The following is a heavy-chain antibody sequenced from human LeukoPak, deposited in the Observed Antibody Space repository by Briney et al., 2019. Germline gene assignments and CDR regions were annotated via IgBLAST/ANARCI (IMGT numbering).Heavy chain of an antibody. V-gene: IGHV3-23*01. CDR1: GFTFSSYA. J-gene: IGHJ5*02. Sequence: GSLRLSCAASGFTFSSYAMSWVRQAPGKGLEWVSAISGSGGSTYYADSVKGRFTISRDNSKNTLYLQMNSLRAEDTAVYYCAKDGWFVVTRRNGYNWFDPWGQGTLVTVSS. D-gene: IGHD2-2*01. CDR3: AKDGWFVVTRRNGYNWFDP. CDR2: ISGSGGST.